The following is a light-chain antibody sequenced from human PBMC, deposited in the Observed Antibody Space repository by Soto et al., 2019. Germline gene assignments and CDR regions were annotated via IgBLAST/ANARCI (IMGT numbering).Light chain of an antibody. CDR1: QSVSSN. CDR3: QQDNNWWT. Sequence: EIVMTQSPATLSVSPGERATLSCRASQSVSSNLAWYQQKPGQAPRLLIYGASTRATGIPARFSGRGSGTEFTLTVSSLQSEDFAVYYCQQDNNWWTFGQGTKVEIK. V-gene: IGKV3-15*01. J-gene: IGKJ1*01. CDR2: GAS.